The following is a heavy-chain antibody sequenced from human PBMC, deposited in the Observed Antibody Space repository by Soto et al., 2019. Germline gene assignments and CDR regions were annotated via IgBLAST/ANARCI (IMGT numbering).Heavy chain of an antibody. Sequence: ASVKVSCKASGGTFSSYAISWVRQAPGQGLEWMGGIIPIFGTANYAQKFQGRVTITADESTSTAYMELSSLRSEYTAVYYCARGRGGIYGMDVWGQGTTVTVSS. J-gene: IGHJ6*02. D-gene: IGHD1-1*01. CDR1: GGTFSSYA. CDR3: ARGRGGIYGMDV. V-gene: IGHV1-69*13. CDR2: IIPIFGTA.